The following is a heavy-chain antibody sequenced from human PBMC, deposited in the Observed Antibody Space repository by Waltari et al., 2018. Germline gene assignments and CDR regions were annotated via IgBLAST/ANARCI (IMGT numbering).Heavy chain of an antibody. CDR3: AIILGPSYYFDY. J-gene: IGHJ4*02. CDR1: GYTFTGHY. Sequence: QVQLVQSGAEVKKPGASATVPCKASGYTFTGHYMHWLRQAPGQGLEWMGWINPNSGGTNNAQKFQGRVTMTRDTSISTAYMELSRMRSDDTAVYYCAIILGPSYYFDYWGQGTLVTVSS. V-gene: IGHV1-2*02. D-gene: IGHD1-26*01. CDR2: INPNSGGT.